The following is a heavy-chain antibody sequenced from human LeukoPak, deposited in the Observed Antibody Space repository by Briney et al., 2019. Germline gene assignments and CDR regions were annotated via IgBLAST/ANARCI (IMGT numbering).Heavy chain of an antibody. D-gene: IGHD3-10*02. Sequence: SEALSLTCTVSSGSISSNSYYWGWIRQPPGKGLEWIGSVYYSGSTYYNPSLKSRVTMSVDTSKNQFSLKLTSVTAADTAVYYCARHVPYYFDYWGQGTLVTVSS. CDR2: VYYSGST. J-gene: IGHJ4*02. CDR3: ARHVPYYFDY. V-gene: IGHV4-39*01. CDR1: SGSISSNSYY.